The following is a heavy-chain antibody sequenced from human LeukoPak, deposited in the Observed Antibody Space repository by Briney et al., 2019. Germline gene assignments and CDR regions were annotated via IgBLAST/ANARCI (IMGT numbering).Heavy chain of an antibody. Sequence: SETLSLTCTVSGGSISSGGYYWSWIRQHPGKGLEWIGYIYYSGSTYYNPSLKSRVTISVDTSKNQFSLKLSSVTAADTAVYYCARGSKAAPGTFDYWGQGTLVTVSS. D-gene: IGHD6-13*01. J-gene: IGHJ4*02. CDR1: GGSISSGGYY. CDR3: ARGSKAAPGTFDY. CDR2: IYYSGST. V-gene: IGHV4-31*03.